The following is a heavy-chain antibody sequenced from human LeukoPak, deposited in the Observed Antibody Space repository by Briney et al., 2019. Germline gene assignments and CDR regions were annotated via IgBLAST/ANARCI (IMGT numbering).Heavy chain of an antibody. D-gene: IGHD3-3*01. V-gene: IGHV1-69*13. CDR2: IIPIFGTA. Sequence: SVKVSCKASGGTFSSYAISWVRQAPGQGLEWMGGIIPIFGTANYAQKFQGRVTITADESTSTAYMELSSLRSEDTAGYYCASRSTYYDFWSGYWPDYWGQGTLVTVSS. CDR3: ASRSTYYDFWSGYWPDY. J-gene: IGHJ4*02. CDR1: GGTFSSYA.